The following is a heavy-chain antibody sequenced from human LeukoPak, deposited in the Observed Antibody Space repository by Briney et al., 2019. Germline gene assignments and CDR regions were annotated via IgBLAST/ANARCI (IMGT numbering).Heavy chain of an antibody. V-gene: IGHV1-2*02. Sequence: ASVKVSCKASGYTFTGYYMHWVRQAPGQGLEWMGWINPNSGGTNYAQKFQGRVTMTRHTSISTAYMELSRLRSDDTAVYYRARCPALPIVAAVDYWGQGTLVTVSS. CDR1: GYTFTGYY. D-gene: IGHD5-12*01. CDR2: INPNSGGT. J-gene: IGHJ4*02. CDR3: ARCPALPIVAAVDY.